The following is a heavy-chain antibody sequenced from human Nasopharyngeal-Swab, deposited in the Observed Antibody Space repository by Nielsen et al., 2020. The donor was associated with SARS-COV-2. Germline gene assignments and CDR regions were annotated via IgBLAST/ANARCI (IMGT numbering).Heavy chain of an antibody. CDR3: ARDEPVVPQELRYFVKDVYYYYGMDV. CDR1: GYTFTSYG. D-gene: IGHD3-9*01. V-gene: IGHV1-18*01. J-gene: IGHJ6*02. CDR2: INPHNGNT. Sequence: ASVKVSCKASGYTFTSYGISWVRQAPGQGLEWMGWINPHNGNTNYAQKLQGKVTITTDTSTSTAYLELRSLRSDDTAVYYCARDEPVVPQELRYFVKDVYYYYGMDVWGQGTTVTVSS.